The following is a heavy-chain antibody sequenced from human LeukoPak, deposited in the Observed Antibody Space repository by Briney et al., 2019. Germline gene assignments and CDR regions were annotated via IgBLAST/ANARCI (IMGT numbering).Heavy chain of an antibody. CDR2: IDYRERT. J-gene: IGHJ4*02. Sequence: SETLSLTCAVYGGSFSGYYWSWIRQPPGKGLEWIGSIDYRERTTYNPSLKSRVTISADTSRNQFSLKLSSVTAIDTAVYYCANYVSGTMRDYWGQGTLVTVSS. CDR3: ANYVSGTMRDY. V-gene: IGHV4-34*01. CDR1: GGSFSGYY. D-gene: IGHD3-16*01.